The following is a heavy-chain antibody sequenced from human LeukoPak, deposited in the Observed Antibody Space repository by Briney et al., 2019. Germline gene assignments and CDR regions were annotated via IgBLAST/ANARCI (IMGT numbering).Heavy chain of an antibody. Sequence: SETLSLTCTVSGGSLSSYYWSWIRQPPGKGLEWIGYIYYSGSTNYNPSLKSRVTISVDTSKNQFSLKLSSVTAADTAVYYCARSMKLVAFDIWGQGTMVTVSS. CDR3: ARSMKLVAFDI. CDR2: IYYSGST. J-gene: IGHJ3*02. V-gene: IGHV4-59*01. CDR1: GGSLSSYY. D-gene: IGHD2-21*01.